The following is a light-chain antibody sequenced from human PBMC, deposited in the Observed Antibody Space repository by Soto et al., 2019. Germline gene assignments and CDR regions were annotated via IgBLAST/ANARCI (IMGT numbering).Light chain of an antibody. CDR2: DVS. V-gene: IGLV2-14*01. J-gene: IGLJ3*02. CDR1: SSDVGGYNY. Sequence: QSALTQPASVSGSPGQSITISCTGTSSDVGGYNYVCWYQQHPGKAPKLIIYDVSSRPSGVSNRFSGSKSGNTASLSISGLQAEYEADYYCSSYTTSSTVVFGGGTKLTVL. CDR3: SSYTTSSTVV.